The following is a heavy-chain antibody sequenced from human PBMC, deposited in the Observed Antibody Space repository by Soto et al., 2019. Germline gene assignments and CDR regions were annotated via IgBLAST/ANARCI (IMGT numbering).Heavy chain of an antibody. Sequence: PSGSLRHSFADSGFTFSSYSMHLVRQSPGKGLEWISYISSGGDTKYYADSVTGRFTISRDNAKNSLFLQMSSLRAEDTAVYYCARAFMRIDYWAQGTLVTVSS. D-gene: IGHD3-16*01. V-gene: IGHV3-48*01. J-gene: IGHJ4*02. CDR3: ARAFMRIDY. CDR2: ISSGGDTK. CDR1: GFTFSSYS.